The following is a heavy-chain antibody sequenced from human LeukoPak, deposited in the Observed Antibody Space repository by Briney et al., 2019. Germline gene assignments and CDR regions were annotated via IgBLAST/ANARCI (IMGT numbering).Heavy chain of an antibody. Sequence: SETLSLTCTVSGGSISSGDYYWSWIRQPPGKGLEWIGYIYYSGSTYYNPSLKSRVTISVDTSKNQFSLKLSSVTAADTAVYYCARDHHTIFEGLQVFDPWGQGTPVTVSS. V-gene: IGHV4-30-4*08. D-gene: IGHD3-3*01. CDR1: GGSISSGDYY. J-gene: IGHJ5*02. CDR2: IYYSGST. CDR3: ARDHHTIFEGLQVFDP.